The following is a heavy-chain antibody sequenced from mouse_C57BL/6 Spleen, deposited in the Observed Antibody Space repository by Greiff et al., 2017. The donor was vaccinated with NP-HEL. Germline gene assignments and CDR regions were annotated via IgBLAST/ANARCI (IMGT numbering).Heavy chain of an antibody. Sequence: EVQLQQSGPGLAKPSQTLSLTCSVTGYSITSDYWNWIRKFPGNKLEYMGYISYSGSTYYNPSLKSRISITRDTSKNQYYLQLNSVTTEDTATYYFARLRGDGNYLYAMDYWGQGTSVTVSS. D-gene: IGHD2-1*01. CDR2: ISYSGST. J-gene: IGHJ4*01. CDR1: GYSITSDY. CDR3: ARLRGDGNYLYAMDY. V-gene: IGHV3-8*01.